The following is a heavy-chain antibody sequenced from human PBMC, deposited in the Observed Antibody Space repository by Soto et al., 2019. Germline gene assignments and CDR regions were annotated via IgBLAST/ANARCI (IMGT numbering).Heavy chain of an antibody. V-gene: IGHV4-34*01. CDR1: AGSFSHYY. CDR3: ARGGSSDWQVALDI. J-gene: IGHJ3*02. Sequence: QVQQQPWGAGLLKPSETLSLTCAVYAGSFSHYYWNWIRQSPGKGLEWIGKIKHSGSSNYNPSLRSRVSISVDMSKNQFSLRLTSVTAADTAVYYCARGGSSDWQVALDIWGPGTMVTVSS. CDR2: IKHSGSS. D-gene: IGHD6-19*01.